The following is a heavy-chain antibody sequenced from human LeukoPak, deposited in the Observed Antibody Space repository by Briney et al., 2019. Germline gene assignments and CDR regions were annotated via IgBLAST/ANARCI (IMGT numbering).Heavy chain of an antibody. D-gene: IGHD2-2*02. V-gene: IGHV3-21*01. CDR1: GFTFSSDS. CDR2: ISSSSSYI. J-gene: IGHJ6*02. Sequence: PGGSLRLSCAASGFTFSSDSMSWVRQAPGKGLEWVSSISSSSSYIYYADSVKGRFTISRDNAKNSLYLQMNSLRAEDTAVYYCAAVGYCSSTSCYTYYYGMDVWGQGTTVTVSS. CDR3: AAVGYCSSTSCYTYYYGMDV.